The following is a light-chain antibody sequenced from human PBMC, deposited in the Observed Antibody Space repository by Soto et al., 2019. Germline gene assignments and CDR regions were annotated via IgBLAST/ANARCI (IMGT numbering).Light chain of an antibody. V-gene: IGLV2-14*01. CDR3: SSYTTSTSFIL. CDR1: SSDIGNYDF. Sequence: ALTQPASVSGSPGQSITISCTGTSSDIGNYDFVSWYQQVPGTAPKAMIYEVSSRPSGVSNRFSGSKSGNTASLTISGLQAEDEAYYYCSSYTTSTSFILFGGGTEVTVL. CDR2: EVS. J-gene: IGLJ2*01.